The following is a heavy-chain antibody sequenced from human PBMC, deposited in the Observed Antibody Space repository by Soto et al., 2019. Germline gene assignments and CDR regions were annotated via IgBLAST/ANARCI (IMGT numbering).Heavy chain of an antibody. CDR1: GFTFSSYA. J-gene: IGHJ4*02. V-gene: IGHV3-23*01. D-gene: IGHD5-12*01. CDR3: AIEGLVATITFLLDY. CDR2: ISGSGGST. Sequence: EVQLLESGGGLVQPGGSLRLSCAASGFTFSSYAMSWVRQAPGKGLEWVSAISGSGGSTYYADSVKGRFTISRDNTKNTLYLQMNSLRAEDTAVYYCAIEGLVATITFLLDYWGQGTLVTVSS.